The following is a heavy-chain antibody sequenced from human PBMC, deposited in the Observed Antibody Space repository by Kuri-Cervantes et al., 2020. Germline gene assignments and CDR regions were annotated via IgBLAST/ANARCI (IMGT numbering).Heavy chain of an antibody. V-gene: IGHV3-30*03. Sequence: GESLKISCAASGFTFSSYGMHWVRQAPGKGLEWVAVISYDGSNKYYADSVKGRFTISRDNSKNTLYLQMNSLRAEDTAVYYCAIDRGYGDPMDFDYWGQGTLVTVSS. D-gene: IGHD4-17*01. CDR3: AIDRGYGDPMDFDY. CDR1: GFTFSSYG. CDR2: ISYDGSNK. J-gene: IGHJ4*02.